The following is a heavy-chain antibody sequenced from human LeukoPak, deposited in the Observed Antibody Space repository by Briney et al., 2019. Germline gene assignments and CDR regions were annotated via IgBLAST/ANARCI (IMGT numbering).Heavy chain of an antibody. CDR3: ARPIPSEWLSREWADAFDI. J-gene: IGHJ3*02. CDR2: IYYSGST. Sequence: SETLSLTCTVSGGSISSSSYYWGWIRQPPGKGLEWIGSIYYSGSTYYNPSLKSRVTISVDTSKNQFSLKLSSVTAADTAVYYCARPIPSEWLSREWADAFDIWGQGTMVTVSS. V-gene: IGHV4-39*01. CDR1: GGSISSSSYY. D-gene: IGHD3-3*01.